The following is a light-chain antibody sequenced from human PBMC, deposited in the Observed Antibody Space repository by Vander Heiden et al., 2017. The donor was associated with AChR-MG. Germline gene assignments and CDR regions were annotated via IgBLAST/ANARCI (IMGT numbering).Light chain of an antibody. J-gene: IGLJ1*01. CDR2: KDN. Sequence: ELTQPPSVSVSPGQTAILTCSGDVLAKKYSYWYQQRPGQAPRMVVFKDNERPSGIPERFSGSSSGTIVTLTITDVQAEDEADYYCQSGDSRTAVFGTGTKVTVL. CDR3: QSGDSRTAV. CDR1: VLAKKY. V-gene: IGLV3-25*03.